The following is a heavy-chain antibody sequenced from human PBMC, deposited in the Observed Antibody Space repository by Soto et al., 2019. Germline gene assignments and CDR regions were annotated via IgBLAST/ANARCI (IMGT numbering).Heavy chain of an antibody. Sequence: SETLSLTCTVSGGSISSGGYYWSWIRQHPGKGLEWIGYIYYSGSTYYNPSLKSRVTISVDTSKNQFSLKLSSVTAADTAVYYCARDSSPNYDFWSGYNYYYYGMDVWGQGTTVTAS. D-gene: IGHD3-3*01. CDR1: GGSISSGGYY. CDR3: ARDSSPNYDFWSGYNYYYYGMDV. J-gene: IGHJ6*02. V-gene: IGHV4-31*03. CDR2: IYYSGST.